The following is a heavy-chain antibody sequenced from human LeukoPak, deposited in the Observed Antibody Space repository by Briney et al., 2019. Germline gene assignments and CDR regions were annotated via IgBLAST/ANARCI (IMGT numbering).Heavy chain of an antibody. D-gene: IGHD1-26*01. J-gene: IGHJ1*01. V-gene: IGHV3-23*01. CDR1: GFTFSSYA. Sequence: PGASVRLSCAASGFTFSSYAMSWVRQAPGKGLEWVSAISGSGGSTYYADSVKGRFTISRDNSKNTLYLQMNSLRAEDTAVYYCAKDREWELPEYFQHWGQGTLVTVSS. CDR2: ISGSGGST. CDR3: AKDREWELPEYFQH.